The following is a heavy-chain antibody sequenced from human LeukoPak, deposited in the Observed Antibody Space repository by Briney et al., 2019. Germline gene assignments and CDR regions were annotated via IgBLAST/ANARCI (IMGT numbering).Heavy chain of an antibody. CDR2: INWNGGST. CDR1: GFTFDDYG. CDR3: AKRGYDSSGYYYWYFDY. Sequence: PGGSLRLSCAASGFTFDDYGMSWVRQAPGKGLEWVSGINWNGGSTGYADSVKGRFTISRDNAKNSLYLQMNSLRAEDTAVYYCAKRGYDSSGYYYWYFDYWGQGTLVTVSS. D-gene: IGHD3-22*01. J-gene: IGHJ4*02. V-gene: IGHV3-20*04.